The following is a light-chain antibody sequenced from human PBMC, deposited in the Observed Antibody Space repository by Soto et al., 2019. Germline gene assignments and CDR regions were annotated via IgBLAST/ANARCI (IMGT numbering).Light chain of an antibody. CDR2: DVS. J-gene: IGLJ1*01. V-gene: IGLV2-14*01. CDR1: SSDIGSYNY. Sequence: QAVVTQPASVSGSPGQSIAISCIGTSSDIGSYNYVSWYQQHPGKAPKLMIYDVSNRPSGVSDRFSGSKSGNTASLTISGLQAEDEADYYCKSFTTSSTYVFGTGTKLTVL. CDR3: KSFTTSSTYV.